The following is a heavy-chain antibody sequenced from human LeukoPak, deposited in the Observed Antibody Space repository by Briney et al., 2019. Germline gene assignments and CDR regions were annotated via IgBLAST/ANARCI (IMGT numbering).Heavy chain of an antibody. Sequence: PGGSLRLSCAASGFTFDNFAMYWVRQAPGKGLEWVSGIDWNSGTIRYADSVKGRSTISRENAKKSLYLQMSDLRPEDTAFYYCAKGGGLYFDWLFDYWGQGVLVTVSS. CDR1: GFTFDNFA. J-gene: IGHJ4*02. CDR2: IDWNSGTI. D-gene: IGHD3-9*01. V-gene: IGHV3-9*01. CDR3: AKGGGLYFDWLFDY.